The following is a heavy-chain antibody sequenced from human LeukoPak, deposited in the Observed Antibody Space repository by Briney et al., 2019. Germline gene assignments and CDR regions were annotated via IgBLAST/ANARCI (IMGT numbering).Heavy chain of an antibody. J-gene: IGHJ4*02. CDR2: INSDGSST. Sequence: PGXSLXLSCAASGFTFSNYWMHWVRQAPGKGLVWVSRINSDGSSTTYADSVKGRFTISRDNGQNTLYLQMNSLRAEDTAVYYCAREGRGYSYAFEYWGQGTLVTVSS. D-gene: IGHD5-18*01. V-gene: IGHV3-74*01. CDR3: AREGRGYSYAFEY. CDR1: GFTFSNYW.